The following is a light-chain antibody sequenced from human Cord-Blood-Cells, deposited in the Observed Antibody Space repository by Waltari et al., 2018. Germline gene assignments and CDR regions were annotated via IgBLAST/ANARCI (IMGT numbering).Light chain of an antibody. V-gene: IGLV1-44*01. CDR3: AAWDDSLNGNWV. Sequence: QSVLTQPPSASGTPGQMVTISCSGSSSNIGMSTVNWYQQLPATAPKLLTYSNNQRPSGVPDRFSGSKSGTSASLAISGLQSEDEADYYCAAWDDSLNGNWVFGGGTKLTVL. CDR1: SSNIGMST. J-gene: IGLJ3*02. CDR2: SNN.